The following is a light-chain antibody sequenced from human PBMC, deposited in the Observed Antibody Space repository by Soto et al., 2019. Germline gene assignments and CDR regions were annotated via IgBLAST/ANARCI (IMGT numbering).Light chain of an antibody. CDR2: AAS. Sequence: LLTQSPSSLSASVGDRVTITCRASQGIDTSLAWYQPKPGKAPKLLIYAASNFQSGVPSRFSGSGSGTHFTLTISSLQPEDFATYYCQQLHGYPITFGQGTRLEIK. CDR1: QGIDTS. CDR3: QQLHGYPIT. J-gene: IGKJ5*01. V-gene: IGKV1-9*01.